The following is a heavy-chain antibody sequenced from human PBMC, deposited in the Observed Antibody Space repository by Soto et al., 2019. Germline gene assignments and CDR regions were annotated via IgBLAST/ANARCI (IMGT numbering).Heavy chain of an antibody. CDR1: GGTFSSYA. Sequence: GASVKVSCKASGGTFSSYAISWVRQAPGQGLEWMGGIIPIFGTANYAQKFQGRVTITADESTSTAYMELSSLRSEDTAVCYCARHRGFDWLFYFDYWGQGTLVTVSS. CDR2: IIPIFGTA. D-gene: IGHD3-9*01. J-gene: IGHJ4*02. CDR3: ARHRGFDWLFYFDY. V-gene: IGHV1-69*13.